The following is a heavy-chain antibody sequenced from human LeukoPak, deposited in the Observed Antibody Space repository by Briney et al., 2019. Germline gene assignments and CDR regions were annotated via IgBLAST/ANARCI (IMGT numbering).Heavy chain of an antibody. CDR1: GYSFTGYW. J-gene: IGHJ3*02. Sequence: GESLKISCKGSGYSFTGYWIAWVRQMPGKGLEWMGIIYPGDSDTRYSPSFQGQVTFSADMSISTAYLQWSSLKASDTAMYYCAGAIVGAATAFDIWGQGTMVTVSS. CDR3: AGAIVGAATAFDI. CDR2: IYPGDSDT. V-gene: IGHV5-51*01. D-gene: IGHD1-26*01.